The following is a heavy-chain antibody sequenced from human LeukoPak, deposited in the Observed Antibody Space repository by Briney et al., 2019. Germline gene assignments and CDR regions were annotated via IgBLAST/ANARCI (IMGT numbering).Heavy chain of an antibody. CDR2: IYYSGNT. D-gene: IGHD2-8*02. J-gene: IGHJ6*03. CDR1: GGSISSSY. V-gene: IGHV4-59*01. Sequence: PETLSLTCTVSGGSISSSYWSWIRQPPGKGLEWIGYIYYSGNTNYNPSLKSRVTISVDTSKNQFSLKLSSVTAADTAVYYCARVRWGIYYYMDVWGKGTTVTVSS. CDR3: ARVRWGIYYYMDV.